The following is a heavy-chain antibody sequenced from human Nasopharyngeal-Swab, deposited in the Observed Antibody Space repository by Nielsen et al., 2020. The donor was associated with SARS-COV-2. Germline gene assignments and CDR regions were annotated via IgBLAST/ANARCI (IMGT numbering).Heavy chain of an antibody. V-gene: IGHV3-13*01. CDR1: GFTFSSYE. CDR3: AREVARLRAFDI. D-gene: IGHD5-12*01. J-gene: IGHJ3*02. CDR2: IGTAGDT. Sequence: GGSLRLSCAPSGFTFSSYEMHWVRQATGKGLEWVSAIGTAGDTYYPGSVKGRFTISRENAKNSLYLQMNSLRAGDTAVYYCAREVARLRAFDIWGQGTMVTVSS.